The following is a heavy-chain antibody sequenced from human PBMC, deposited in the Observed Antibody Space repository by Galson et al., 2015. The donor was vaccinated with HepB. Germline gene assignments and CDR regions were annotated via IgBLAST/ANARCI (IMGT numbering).Heavy chain of an antibody. D-gene: IGHD2-2*01. CDR3: AKGTERRLTTMTSHNYFGH. CDR1: GFAFGTHS. CDR2: ITAGGRT. Sequence: SLRLSCAASGFAFGTHSMTWVRQAPGKGLQWVSTITAGGRTTYAESVTGRFTVSRDNSNNRVYLQMNSLRVADTAVYSCAKGTERRLTTMTSHNYFGHWGRGALVTVSS. V-gene: IGHV3-23*01. J-gene: IGHJ4*02.